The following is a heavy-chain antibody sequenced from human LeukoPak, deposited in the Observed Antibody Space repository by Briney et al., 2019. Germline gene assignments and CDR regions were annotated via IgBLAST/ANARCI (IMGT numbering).Heavy chain of an antibody. CDR2: INHSGST. J-gene: IGHJ3*01. V-gene: IGHV4-34*01. Sequence: SETLSLTCAVYGGSFSGYYWSWVRQPPGKGLEWIGEINHSGSTNYNPSLKSRVTISVDTSKNQFSLKLSSVTAADTAVYYCARHDGSSWYYAFDVWGQGTMVTVSS. CDR1: GGSFSGYY. D-gene: IGHD6-13*01. CDR3: ARHDGSSWYYAFDV.